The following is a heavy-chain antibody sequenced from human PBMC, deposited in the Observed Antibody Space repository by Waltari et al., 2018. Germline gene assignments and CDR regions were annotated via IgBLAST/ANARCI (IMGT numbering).Heavy chain of an antibody. J-gene: IGHJ4*02. Sequence: VGSGGGVIRPGGSVRLCCESSGFTFDDYGMSWVRQGPGQGLEWIAGINWKGDKVAYGDAVRGRFIISRDNAKNLLYLQMNTVGLDDTTLYYCARGGDSSWPRWGQGTLVTVSA. CDR3: ARGGDSSWPR. D-gene: IGHD3-22*01. V-gene: IGHV3-20*04. CDR1: GFTFDDYG. CDR2: INWKGDKV.